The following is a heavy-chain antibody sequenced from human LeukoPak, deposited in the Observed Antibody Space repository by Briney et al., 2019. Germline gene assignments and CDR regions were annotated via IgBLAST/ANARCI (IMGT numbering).Heavy chain of an antibody. V-gene: IGHV4-39*01. J-gene: IGHJ5*02. Sequence: SETLSLTCTVSGGSISSYYWGWIRQPPGKGLEWIGSIYYSGSTYYNPSLKSRVTISVDTSKNQFSLKLSSVTAADTAVYYCARLVVRGDWFDPWGQGTLVTVSS. CDR1: GGSISSYY. CDR3: ARLVVRGDWFDP. D-gene: IGHD3-10*01. CDR2: IYYSGST.